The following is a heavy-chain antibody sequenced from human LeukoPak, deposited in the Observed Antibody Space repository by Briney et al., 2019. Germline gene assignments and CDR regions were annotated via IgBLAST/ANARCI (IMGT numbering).Heavy chain of an antibody. V-gene: IGHV3-23*01. CDR2: IGGSGGST. D-gene: IGHD4-17*01. Sequence: GSLRLSCAASGFTFSSYAMSWVRQAPGKGLAWVSAIGGSGGSTYYADFVKGRFTISRDNSKNTLYLQMNSLRAEDTAVYYCAKDHYGDYYFDYWGQGTLVTVSS. CDR1: GFTFSSYA. CDR3: AKDHYGDYYFDY. J-gene: IGHJ4*02.